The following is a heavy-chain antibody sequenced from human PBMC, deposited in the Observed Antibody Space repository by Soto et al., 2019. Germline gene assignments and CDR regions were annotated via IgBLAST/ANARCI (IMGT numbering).Heavy chain of an antibody. J-gene: IGHJ6*02. CDR1: GYSFTIYW. D-gene: IGHD2-15*01. CDR3: ARPNGXGYCSGGSCYHYYGMDV. CDR2: IYPGDSDT. V-gene: IGHV5-51*01. Sequence: GESLKISCKGSGYSFTIYWIGWVRQMPGKGLEWMGIIYPGDSDTRYSPSFQGQVTISADKSISTAYLQWSSLKASDTAMYYCARPNGXGYCSGGSCYHYYGMDVWGQGTTVTVSS.